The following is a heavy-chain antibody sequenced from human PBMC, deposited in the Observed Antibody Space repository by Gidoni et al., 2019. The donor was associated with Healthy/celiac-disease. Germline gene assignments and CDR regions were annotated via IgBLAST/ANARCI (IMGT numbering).Heavy chain of an antibody. J-gene: IGHJ4*02. CDR1: GFTFSDYY. Sequence: QVQLVESGGGLVKPGGSLRLSCAASGFTFSDYYMSWIRQAPGKGLEWVSYISSSSSYTNYADSVKGRFTIFRDNAKNSLYLQMNSLRAEDTAVYYCARVGDSSARTQDYWGQGTLVTVSS. D-gene: IGHD3-22*01. V-gene: IGHV3-11*06. CDR2: ISSSSSYT. CDR3: ARVGDSSARTQDY.